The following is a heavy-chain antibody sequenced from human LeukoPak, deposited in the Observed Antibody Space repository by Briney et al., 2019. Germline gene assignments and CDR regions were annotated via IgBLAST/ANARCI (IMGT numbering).Heavy chain of an antibody. CDR1: GFTFSSYW. V-gene: IGHV3-74*01. Sequence: GGSLRLSCAASGFTFSSYWMPWVRQVPGKGLVWVSRINSDGSDTTYADSVKGRFTISRDNAKNTLYLQMNSLRAEDTAVYYCARDREGYNYWGQGTLVTVSS. D-gene: IGHD1-1*01. CDR3: ARDREGYNY. J-gene: IGHJ4*02. CDR2: INSDGSDT.